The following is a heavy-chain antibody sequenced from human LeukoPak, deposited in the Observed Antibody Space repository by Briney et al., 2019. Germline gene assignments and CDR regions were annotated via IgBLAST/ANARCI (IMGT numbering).Heavy chain of an antibody. D-gene: IGHD3-9*01. CDR2: ISYEGSKK. Sequence: GGSLRLSCAASGFNFSTYGIHWVRQAPGKGLEWVAIISYEGSKKYYADSVKGRFTISRDNSKNTLYLQMNSLRAEDTAVYYCAKYDILTGEHDYWGQGTLVTVSS. V-gene: IGHV3-30*18. CDR1: GFNFSTYG. J-gene: IGHJ4*02. CDR3: AKYDILTGEHDY.